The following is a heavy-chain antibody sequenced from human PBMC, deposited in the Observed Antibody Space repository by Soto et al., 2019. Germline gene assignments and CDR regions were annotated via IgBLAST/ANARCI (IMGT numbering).Heavy chain of an antibody. Sequence: QVQLQESGRGLVKPSQTLSLTCTVSGGSISSGDYQWSWIRQPPGKGLELIGYIYYSGSTHYNASLRSRVTISVDTSKRQFALKVSSVTAADTAVYYCARGFTMGIDYWGQGTLVTVSS. V-gene: IGHV4-30-4*01. J-gene: IGHJ4*02. CDR3: ARGFTMGIDY. CDR2: IYYSGST. D-gene: IGHD1-26*01. CDR1: GGSISSGDYQ.